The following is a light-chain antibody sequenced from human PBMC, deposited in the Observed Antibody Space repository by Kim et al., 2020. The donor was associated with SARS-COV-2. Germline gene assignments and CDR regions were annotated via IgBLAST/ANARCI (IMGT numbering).Light chain of an antibody. Sequence: ASVGDRVTITCRASRRISTWLAWVQKKPGKAPKLPIYKASNLESGVPSRFSGSGSGTEFALTISSLQPDDFATYNCRQYNTYPLTFGGGTKVDIK. J-gene: IGKJ4*01. CDR1: RRISTW. V-gene: IGKV1-5*03. CDR2: KAS. CDR3: RQYNTYPLT.